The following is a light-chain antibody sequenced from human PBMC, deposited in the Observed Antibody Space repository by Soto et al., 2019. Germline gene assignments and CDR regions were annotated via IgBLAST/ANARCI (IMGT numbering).Light chain of an antibody. Sequence: EIVMTQSPATLSVSPGERATLSCRASQSVSSNLAWYQQNPGQAPRLLIYGASTRATGIPARFSGSGSGTEFTLTISSLQSEDFVVYYCQQYNNWPPWTFGQGTKV. CDR3: QQYNNWPPWT. CDR2: GAS. V-gene: IGKV3-15*01. CDR1: QSVSSN. J-gene: IGKJ1*01.